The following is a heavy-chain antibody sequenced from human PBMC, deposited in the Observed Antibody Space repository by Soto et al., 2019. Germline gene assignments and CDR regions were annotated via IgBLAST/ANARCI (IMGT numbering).Heavy chain of an antibody. D-gene: IGHD6-19*01. J-gene: IGHJ6*02. CDR3: ARKVAGTRYYYGMDV. CDR1: GYTFTSYD. CDR2: INPSGGST. V-gene: IGHV1-46*01. Sequence: ASVKVSCKASGYTFTSYDINWVRQATGQGLEWMGIINPSGGSTSYAQKFQGRVTMTRDTSTSTVYMELSSLRSEDTAVYYCARKVAGTRYYYGMDVWGQGTTVTVSS.